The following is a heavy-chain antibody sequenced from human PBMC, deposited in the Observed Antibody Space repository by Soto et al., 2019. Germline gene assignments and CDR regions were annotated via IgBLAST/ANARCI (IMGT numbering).Heavy chain of an antibody. CDR3: ARDYDFWSGYLSGHFDY. D-gene: IGHD3-3*01. CDR1: GFTFSDYF. Sequence: QVQLVESGGGLVKPGGSLRLSCAASGFTFSDYFLTWIRQAPGKGLEWVSYISSSSSDTNYADSVKGRFTISRDNAKNSQFLQMNNLRVDDTAVYYCARDYDFWSGYLSGHFDYWGQGTLVTVSS. V-gene: IGHV3-11*06. J-gene: IGHJ4*02. CDR2: ISSSSSDT.